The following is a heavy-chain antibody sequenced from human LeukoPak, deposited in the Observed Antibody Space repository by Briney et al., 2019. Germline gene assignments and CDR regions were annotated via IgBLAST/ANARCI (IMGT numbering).Heavy chain of an antibody. J-gene: IGHJ4*02. V-gene: IGHV3-23*01. Sequence: GGSLRLSCAASGFTFSNYGMIWVRQAPGKGLEWVSAISASSSATFYADSVKGRFAISRENSRNTLYLQMNSLRAEDTAVYYCAEKSLPVVPAAMDFWGQGALVTVSS. CDR3: AEKSLPVVPAAMDF. CDR2: ISASSSAT. D-gene: IGHD2-2*01. CDR1: GFTFSNYG.